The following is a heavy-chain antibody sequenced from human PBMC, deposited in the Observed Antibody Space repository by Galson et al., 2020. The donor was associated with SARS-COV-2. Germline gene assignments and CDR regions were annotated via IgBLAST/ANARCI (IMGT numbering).Heavy chain of an antibody. CDR3: AISYGSGTYFDY. D-gene: IGHD3-10*01. V-gene: IGHV4-39*01. Sequence: ASETLSLTCTVSAGSISSSSHFWGWIRQPPGQGLEWVGSVHYSGTTYYNPSLKSRITISVDTSKNQFSLRLSSVTAADTAVYYCAISYGSGTYFDYWGQGTLVTVSS. CDR2: VHYSGTT. CDR1: AGSISSSSHF. J-gene: IGHJ4*02.